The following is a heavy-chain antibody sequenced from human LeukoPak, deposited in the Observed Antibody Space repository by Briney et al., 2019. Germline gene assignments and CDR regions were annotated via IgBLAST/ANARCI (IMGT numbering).Heavy chain of an antibody. Sequence: GASVKVSCKASGYTFTSYYMHWVRQAPGQGLEWMGIINPSGGSTSYAQKFQGRVTMTRDTSTSTVYMELSSLRSEDTAVYYCARDLSGFSSSRWLDYWGQGTLVTVSS. D-gene: IGHD6-6*01. CDR3: ARDLSGFSSSRWLDY. V-gene: IGHV1-46*01. CDR1: GYTFTSYY. CDR2: INPSGGST. J-gene: IGHJ4*02.